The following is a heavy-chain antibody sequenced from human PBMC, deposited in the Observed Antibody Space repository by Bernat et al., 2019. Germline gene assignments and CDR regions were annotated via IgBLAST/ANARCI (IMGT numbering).Heavy chain of an antibody. V-gene: IGHV3-23*01. D-gene: IGHD3-9*01. CDR1: GFTFSSYA. J-gene: IGHJ4*02. CDR2: ISGSGGST. CDR3: AKAPLRYIWTGYFHFDY. Sequence: EVQLLESGGGLVQPGGSLRLSCAASGFTFSSYAMSWVRQAPGKGLEWVSAISGSGGSTYDADSVKGRFTISRDNSKNTLYLQMNSLRAEDTAVYYCAKAPLRYIWTGYFHFDYWGQGTLVTVSS.